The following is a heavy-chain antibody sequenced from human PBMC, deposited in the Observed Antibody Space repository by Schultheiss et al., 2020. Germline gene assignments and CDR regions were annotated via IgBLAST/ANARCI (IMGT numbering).Heavy chain of an antibody. CDR2: IYYSGST. V-gene: IGHV4-4*02. CDR1: GGSISSSNW. CDR3: ARVWNDNWFDP. Sequence: SETLSLTCAVSGGSISSSNWWSWVRQPPGKGLEWIGSIYYSGSTYYNPSLKSRVTISVDTSKNQFSLKLSSVTAADTAVYYCARVWNDNWFDPWGQGTLVTVSS. D-gene: IGHD1-1*01. J-gene: IGHJ5*02.